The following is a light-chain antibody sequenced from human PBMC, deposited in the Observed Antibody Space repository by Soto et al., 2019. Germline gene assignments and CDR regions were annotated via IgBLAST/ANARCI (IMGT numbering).Light chain of an antibody. Sequence: ENVLTQSPGTLSLSPGERATLSCRASQSVSSSYLAWYQQKPGQAPRLLIYDASSRATGIPDRFSGSGSGADFTLTISSLEPEDFAVYFCQQYGSSPRTFGQGTRWIS. CDR1: QSVSSSY. J-gene: IGKJ1*01. V-gene: IGKV3-20*01. CDR2: DAS. CDR3: QQYGSSPRT.